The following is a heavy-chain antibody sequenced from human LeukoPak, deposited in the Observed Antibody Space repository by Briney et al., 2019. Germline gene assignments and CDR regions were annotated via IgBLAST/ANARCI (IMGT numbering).Heavy chain of an antibody. CDR1: GGSISSGGYS. CDR3: ARVFGTVTRDY. D-gene: IGHD4-11*01. Sequence: PSETLSLTCAVSGGSISSGGYSWSWIRQPPGKGLEWIGYIYHSGSTYYNPSLKSRVTISVDRSKNQFSLKLSSVTAADTAVYYCARVFGTVTRDYWGQGTLVTVSS. V-gene: IGHV4-30-2*01. J-gene: IGHJ4*02. CDR2: IYHSGST.